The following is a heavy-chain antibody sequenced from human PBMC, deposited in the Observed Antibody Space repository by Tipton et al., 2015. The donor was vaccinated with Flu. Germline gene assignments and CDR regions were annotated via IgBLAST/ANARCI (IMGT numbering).Heavy chain of an antibody. CDR2: ISYDGSNK. CDR3: ARDYTYGTNWHSVQCFAL. D-gene: IGHD4/OR15-4a*01. J-gene: IGHJ4*02. V-gene: IGHV3-30-3*01. Sequence: SLRLSCAASGFTFNNYVMHWVRQAPGKGLEWVAVISYDGSNKYYTDSVKGRFTSSRDNSKNTLYLQMSSLRPEDTAVYYCARDYTYGTNWHSVQCFALWGQGTLVTVSS. CDR1: GFTFNNYV.